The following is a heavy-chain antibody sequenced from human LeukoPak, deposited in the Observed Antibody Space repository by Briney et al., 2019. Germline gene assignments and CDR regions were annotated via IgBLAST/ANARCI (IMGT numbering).Heavy chain of an antibody. Sequence: SETLSLTCTVSGGSISSSSYYWGWIRQPPGKGLEWIGSIYYSGSTYYNPSLKSRVTISVDTSKNQFSLKLSSVTAADTAVYYCARVVVVPAAIVQDRFDPWGQGTLVTVSS. V-gene: IGHV4-39*07. CDR3: ARVVVVPAAIVQDRFDP. D-gene: IGHD2-2*01. CDR2: IYYSGST. CDR1: GGSISSSSYY. J-gene: IGHJ5*02.